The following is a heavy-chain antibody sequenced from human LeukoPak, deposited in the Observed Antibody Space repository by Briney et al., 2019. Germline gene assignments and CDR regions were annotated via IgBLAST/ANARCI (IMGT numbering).Heavy chain of an antibody. CDR2: INPKTDSP. D-gene: IGHD1-1*01. Sequence: GASVKVSCKASGYTFANYYIHWVRQAPGQGLEWMGIINPKTDSPTYTQKFHGRVTLTSDMSARIVYMELSSLTSDDTAVYYCARDRLDKIPELKHWGQGTLVTVSS. CDR1: GYTFANYY. V-gene: IGHV1-46*01. CDR3: ARDRLDKIPELKH. J-gene: IGHJ1*01.